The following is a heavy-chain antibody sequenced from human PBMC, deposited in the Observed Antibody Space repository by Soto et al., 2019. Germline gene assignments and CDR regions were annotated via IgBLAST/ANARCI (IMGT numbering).Heavy chain of an antibody. Sequence: PFETLSLTCTVSGGSISSYYWSWIRQPPGKGLEWIGYIYYSGSTNYNPSLKSRVTISVDTSKNQFSLKLSSVTAADTAVYYCARAQQWTVGAFDIWGQGTMVTVSS. D-gene: IGHD2-8*01. J-gene: IGHJ3*02. CDR1: GGSISSYY. CDR2: IYYSGST. CDR3: ARAQQWTVGAFDI. V-gene: IGHV4-59*01.